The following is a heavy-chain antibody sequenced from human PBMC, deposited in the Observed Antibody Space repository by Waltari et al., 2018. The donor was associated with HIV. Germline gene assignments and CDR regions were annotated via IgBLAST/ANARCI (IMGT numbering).Heavy chain of an antibody. Sequence: QVQLVESGGGMVQPGRSLRLPCAPSAFSLSPTGMHLVRQAPGKGLEWVAVISYDGSNKYYADSVKGRFTISRDNSKNTLYLQMNSRRAEDTAVYYCAKDKGGVTYIFDYWGQGTLVTVSS. CDR3: AKDKGGVTYIFDY. V-gene: IGHV3-30*18. CDR1: AFSLSPTG. D-gene: IGHD1-1*01. CDR2: ISYDGSNK. J-gene: IGHJ4*02.